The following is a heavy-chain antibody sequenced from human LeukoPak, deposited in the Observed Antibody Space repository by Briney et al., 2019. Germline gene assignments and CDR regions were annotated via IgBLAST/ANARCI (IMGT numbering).Heavy chain of an antibody. V-gene: IGHV4-34*01. D-gene: IGHD7-27*01. CDR3: ARSKLGTSTEYYYGMDV. J-gene: IGHJ6*02. CDR1: GVSFSGYY. Sequence: ASETLSLTCAVYGVSFSGYYWSWIRQPPGKGLEWIGEINHSGSTNYNPSLKSRVTISVDTSKNQFSLKLSSVTAADTAVYYCARSKLGTSTEYYYGMDVWGQGTTVTVSS. CDR2: INHSGST.